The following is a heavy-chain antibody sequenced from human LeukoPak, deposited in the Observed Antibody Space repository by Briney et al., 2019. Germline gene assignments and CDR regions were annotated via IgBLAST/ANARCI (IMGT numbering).Heavy chain of an antibody. CDR3: ARTKSQSGSYRYYFDS. D-gene: IGHD1-26*01. Sequence: SETLSLTCAASGGSVGSGGHFWSWIRQPPGKGLEWIGYIYSTGSTNYNPSLKSRITMSVDTSKNQFSLKLSSVIAADTAVYYCARTKSQSGSYRYYFDSWGQGTLVTVSS. CDR1: GGSVGSGGHF. V-gene: IGHV4-61*08. J-gene: IGHJ4*02. CDR2: IYSTGST.